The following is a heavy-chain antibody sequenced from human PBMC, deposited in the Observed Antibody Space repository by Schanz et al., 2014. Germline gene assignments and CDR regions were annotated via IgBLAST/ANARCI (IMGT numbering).Heavy chain of an antibody. CDR1: GFTFSSYA. D-gene: IGHD6-13*01. CDR3: ARLDSSSWYPRY. V-gene: IGHV3-23*01. Sequence: EVQLLESGGGLAQPGGSLRLSCAGSGFTFSSYAMSWVRQTPGKGLEWVSVISGSGVTIYYADSVKGRFTISRDNSKNTLYLQMNSLRAEDSAVYYCARLDSSSWYPRYWGQGTLVTVSS. CDR2: ISGSGVTI. J-gene: IGHJ4*02.